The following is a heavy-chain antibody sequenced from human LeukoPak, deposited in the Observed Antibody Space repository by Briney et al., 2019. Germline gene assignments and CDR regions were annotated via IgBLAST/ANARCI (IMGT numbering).Heavy chain of an antibody. D-gene: IGHD3-10*01. V-gene: IGHV1-18*01. CDR3: ASGSYYFDY. Sequence: GASVKVSCKASGYTFTSYGISWVRQAPGQGLQWMGLISPDNGDTKSAQNLQGRVILTTDTSTSTAYMGLRSLRSDDTAVYYCASGSYYFDYLGQGTLVTVSS. CDR1: GYTFTSYG. CDR2: ISPDNGDT. J-gene: IGHJ4*02.